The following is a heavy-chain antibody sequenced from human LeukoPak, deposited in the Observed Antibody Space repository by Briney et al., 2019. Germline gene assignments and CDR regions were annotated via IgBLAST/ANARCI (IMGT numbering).Heavy chain of an antibody. D-gene: IGHD2-8*02. Sequence: ASVKVSCKASGYTSTGYYIHWVRQAPGQGLEWMGWINPNSGGTNYAQKFQGRVTMTGDTSISTAYMELSRLRSDDTAVYYCARDYRTVDGDAFDIWDQGTMVIVSS. J-gene: IGHJ3*02. CDR3: ARDYRTVDGDAFDI. V-gene: IGHV1-2*02. CDR2: INPNSGGT. CDR1: GYTSTGYY.